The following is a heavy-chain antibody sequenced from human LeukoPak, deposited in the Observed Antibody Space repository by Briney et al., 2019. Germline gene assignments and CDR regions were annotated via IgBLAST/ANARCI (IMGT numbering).Heavy chain of an antibody. CDR2: ISGSGDST. V-gene: IGHV3-23*01. D-gene: IGHD6-19*01. CDR1: GFTFRRYG. CDR3: ARRSGIAVAGAFDY. Sequence: GGTLRLSCAASGFTFRRYGMTWVRQAPGKGLEWVSGISGSGDSTYYADSVKGRFTISRDNSKNTLYLQMNSLRAEDTAVYYCARRSGIAVAGAFDYWGQGTLVTVSS. J-gene: IGHJ4*02.